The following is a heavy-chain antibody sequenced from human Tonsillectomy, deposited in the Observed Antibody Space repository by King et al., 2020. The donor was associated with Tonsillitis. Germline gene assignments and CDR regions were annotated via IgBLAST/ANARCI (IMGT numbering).Heavy chain of an antibody. D-gene: IGHD1-1*01. CDR1: GYTFNNYA. J-gene: IGHJ4*02. CDR2: INAYNGNT. CDR3: ARVGYNSYFDF. V-gene: IGHV1-18*01. Sequence: QLVQSGAEVKKPGASVKVSCKTSGYTFNNYAINWVRQAPGQGLEWMGWINAYNGNTNYEQKFQGRVTMTTDTSTSTAYMEVGSLRFDDPAVYLCARVGYNSYFDFWGQGTLVTVSS.